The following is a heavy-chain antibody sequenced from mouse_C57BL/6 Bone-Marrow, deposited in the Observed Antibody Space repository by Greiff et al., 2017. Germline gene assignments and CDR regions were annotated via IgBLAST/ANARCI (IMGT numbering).Heavy chain of an antibody. V-gene: IGHV1-80*01. CDR2: IYPGDGDT. D-gene: IGHD2-10*01. CDR3: ASSFYGNYAMDY. Sequence: VQLVESGAELVKPGASVKISCKASGYAFSSYWMNWVKQRPGKGLEWIGQIYPGDGDTNYNGKFKGKATLTADKSSSTAYMQLSSLTSEDSAVYFCASSFYGNYAMDYWGQGTSVTVAS. CDR1: GYAFSSYW. J-gene: IGHJ4*01.